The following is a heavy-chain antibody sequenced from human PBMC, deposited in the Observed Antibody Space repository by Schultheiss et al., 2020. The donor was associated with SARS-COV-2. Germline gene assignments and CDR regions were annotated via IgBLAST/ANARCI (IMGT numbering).Heavy chain of an antibody. J-gene: IGHJ4*02. V-gene: IGHV1-69*13. CDR3: ARDPDYLYFDY. D-gene: IGHD4/OR15-4a*01. Sequence: SVKVSCKASGYTFTSYGISWVRQAPGQGLEWMGGIIPIFGTANYAQKFQGRVTITADESTSTAYMELSSLRSEDTAVYYCARDPDYLYFDYWGQGTLVTVSS. CDR1: GYTFTSYG. CDR2: IIPIFGTA.